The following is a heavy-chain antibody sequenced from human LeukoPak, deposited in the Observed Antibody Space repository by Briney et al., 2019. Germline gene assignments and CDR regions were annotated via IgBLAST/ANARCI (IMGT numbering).Heavy chain of an antibody. CDR2: ISSSSSYI. V-gene: IGHV3-21*01. CDR1: GFTFSSYS. J-gene: IGHJ4*02. CDR3: ARDRGISGWPFDY. D-gene: IGHD6-19*01. Sequence: GGSLRLSCAASGFTFSSYSMNWVRQAPGKGLEWVSSISSSSSYIYYADSVKGRFTISRDSAKNSLYLQMNSLRAEDTAVYYCARDRGISGWPFDYWGQGTLVTVSS.